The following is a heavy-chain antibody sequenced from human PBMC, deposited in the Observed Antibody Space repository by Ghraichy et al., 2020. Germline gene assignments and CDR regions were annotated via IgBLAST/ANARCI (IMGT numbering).Heavy chain of an antibody. V-gene: IGHV4-59*01. CDR2: IYYSGST. J-gene: IGHJ6*02. D-gene: IGHD1-7*01. Sequence: SETLSLTCTVSGGSISSYYWSWIRQPPGKGLEWIGYIYYSGSTNYNPSLKSRVTISVDTSKNQFSLKLSSVTAADTAVYYCASSRNYEGGYYYYGMDVWGQGTTVTVSS. CDR3: ASSRNYEGGYYYYGMDV. CDR1: GGSISSYY.